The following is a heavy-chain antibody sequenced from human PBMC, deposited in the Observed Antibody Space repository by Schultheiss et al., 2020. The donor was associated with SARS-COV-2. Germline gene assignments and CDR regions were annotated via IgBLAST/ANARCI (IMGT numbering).Heavy chain of an antibody. V-gene: IGHV3-21*01. Sequence: GGSLRLSCAASGFTFSSYSMNWVRQAPGKGLEWVSSISSSSSYIYYADSVKGRFTISRDNAKNSLYLQMNSLRAEDTAVYYCAKEHIVVVPAVDNPWGQGTLVTVSS. CDR3: AKEHIVVVPAVDNP. CDR1: GFTFSSYS. CDR2: ISSSSSYI. D-gene: IGHD2-2*01. J-gene: IGHJ5*02.